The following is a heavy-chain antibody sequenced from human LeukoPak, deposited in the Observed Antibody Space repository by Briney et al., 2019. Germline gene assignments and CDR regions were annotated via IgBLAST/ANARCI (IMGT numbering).Heavy chain of an antibody. CDR3: ARGDQAFDY. J-gene: IGHJ4*02. D-gene: IGHD2-2*01. CDR1: GDSVSSNTAV. Sequence: SQTLSLTCAISGDSVSSNTAVWNWIRQSPSRGLEWLGRTYFRSKWSNNYAVSVKSRIIINPDTSENQFSLQLNSMTPEDTAVYYCARGDQAFDYWGQGTLVTVSS. CDR2: TYFRSKWSN. V-gene: IGHV6-1*01.